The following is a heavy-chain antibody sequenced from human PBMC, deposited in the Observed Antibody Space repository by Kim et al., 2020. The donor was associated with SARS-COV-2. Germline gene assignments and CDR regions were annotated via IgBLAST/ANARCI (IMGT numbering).Heavy chain of an antibody. CDR2: YN. D-gene: IGHD5-18*01. Sequence: YNDYAVAVKSRITINPDTAKNQFSLQLNAVTPEDTAVYYCASTAGDGMDVWGQGTTVTVSS. CDR3: ASTAGDGMDV. V-gene: IGHV6-1*01. J-gene: IGHJ6*02.